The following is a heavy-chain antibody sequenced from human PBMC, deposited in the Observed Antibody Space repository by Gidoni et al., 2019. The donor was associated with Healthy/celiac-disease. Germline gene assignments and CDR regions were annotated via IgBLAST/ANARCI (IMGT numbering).Heavy chain of an antibody. D-gene: IGHD6-19*01. CDR1: GFTFSRSG. CDR2: ISYDGSNK. Sequence: QVQLVESGGGVVQPGRSLRLSCAASGFTFSRSGMHWVRQAPGKGLEGVAVISYDGSNKYYADSVKGRFTISRDNSKNTLYLQMNSLRAEDTAVYYCAKDRRGGIAVAGTILGVNYYYGMDVWGQGTTVTVSS. J-gene: IGHJ6*02. V-gene: IGHV3-30*18. CDR3: AKDRRGGIAVAGTILGVNYYYGMDV.